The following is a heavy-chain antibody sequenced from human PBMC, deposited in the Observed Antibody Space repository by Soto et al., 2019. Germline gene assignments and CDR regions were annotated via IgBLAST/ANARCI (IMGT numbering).Heavy chain of an antibody. D-gene: IGHD2-8*01. CDR1: GYTLTELS. CDR3: ATVGYCTNGVRSDFAY. Sequence: ASVKVSCKVSGYTLTELSMHWVRQAPGKGLEWMGGFDPEDGETIYAQKFQGRVTMTEDTSTDTAYMELSSLRSEDTAVYYCATVGYCTNGVRSDFAYWGQGTLVTVSS. CDR2: FDPEDGET. J-gene: IGHJ4*02. V-gene: IGHV1-24*01.